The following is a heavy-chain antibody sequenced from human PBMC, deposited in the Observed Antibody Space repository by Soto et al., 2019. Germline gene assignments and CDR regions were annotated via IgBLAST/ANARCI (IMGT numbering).Heavy chain of an antibody. CDR3: ASNAGYSSSWDPAMMVAFDI. Sequence: GASVKVSCKASGYTFTSYGISWVLQAPGQGLEWMGWISAYNGNTNYAQKPQGRVTMTTDTSTSTAYMELRSLRSDDTAVYYCASNAGYSSSWDPAMMVAFDISGQGTMVTVSS. D-gene: IGHD6-13*01. J-gene: IGHJ3*02. V-gene: IGHV1-18*01. CDR2: ISAYNGNT. CDR1: GYTFTSYG.